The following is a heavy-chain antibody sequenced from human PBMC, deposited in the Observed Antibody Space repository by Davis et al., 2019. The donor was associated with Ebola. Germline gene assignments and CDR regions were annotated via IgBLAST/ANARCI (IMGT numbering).Heavy chain of an antibody. J-gene: IGHJ4*02. D-gene: IGHD6-19*01. Sequence: MPSETLSLTCTVSGGSISSYYWSWIRQPPGKGLEWLGYIYYSGSTNYNPSLKSRVTISVDTSKNQFSLKLSSVTAADTAVYYCARPRVSSGWLDYWGQGTLVTVSS. V-gene: IGHV4-59*08. CDR3: ARPRVSSGWLDY. CDR2: IYYSGST. CDR1: GGSISSYY.